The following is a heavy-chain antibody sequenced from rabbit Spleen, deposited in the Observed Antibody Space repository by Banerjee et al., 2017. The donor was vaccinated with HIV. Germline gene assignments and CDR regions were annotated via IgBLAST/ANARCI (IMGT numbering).Heavy chain of an antibody. CDR1: RFSFSDRDV. D-gene: IGHD8-1*01. CDR3: ARDTASSFSSYGLAL. J-gene: IGHJ6*01. V-gene: IGHV1S40*01. Sequence: QSLEESGGDLVKPGASLTLSCKASRFSFSDRDVMCWVRQAPGKGLEWIACINAATGKPVYATWAKGRFTISRTSSTTVTLQMTRLTAADTATYFCARDTASSFSSYGLALWGPGTLVAVS. CDR2: INAATGKP.